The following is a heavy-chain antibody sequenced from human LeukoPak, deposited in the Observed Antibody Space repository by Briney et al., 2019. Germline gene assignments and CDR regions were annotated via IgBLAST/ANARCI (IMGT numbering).Heavy chain of an antibody. CDR2: IKQDGSEK. Sequence: GGSLRLSCAASGFTFSSYWMSWVRQAPGKGLEWVANIKQDGSEKYYVDSVKGRFTISRDNAKNSLYLQMNSLRAEDTAVYYCAKDRYYDSSGYDGEEFSAFDIWGQGTMVTVSS. CDR1: GFTFSSYW. D-gene: IGHD3-22*01. CDR3: AKDRYYDSSGYDGEEFSAFDI. V-gene: IGHV3-7*01. J-gene: IGHJ3*02.